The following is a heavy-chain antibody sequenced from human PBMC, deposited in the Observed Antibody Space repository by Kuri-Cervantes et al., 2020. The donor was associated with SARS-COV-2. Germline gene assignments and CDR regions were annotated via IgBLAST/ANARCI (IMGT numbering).Heavy chain of an antibody. D-gene: IGHD3-16*01. CDR1: GGTFSSYA. Sequence: SVKVSCKASGGTFSSYAISWVRQAPGQGLEWMGGIIPIFGTANYAQKFQGRVTITADKSTSTAYMGLRSLRSDDTAVYYCARDLDMITFGGVMAWGQGTLVTASS. V-gene: IGHV1-69*06. CDR2: IIPIFGTA. CDR3: ARDLDMITFGGVMA. J-gene: IGHJ5*02.